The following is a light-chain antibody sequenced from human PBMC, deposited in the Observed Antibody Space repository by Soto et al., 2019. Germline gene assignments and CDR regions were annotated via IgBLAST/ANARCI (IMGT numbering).Light chain of an antibody. CDR1: SSNIGINT. Sequence: QSVLTQPPSASGTPGQRVTLSCSGSSSNIGINTVDWYQHLPGTAPKLLIYSNNQRSSGVPDRISGSKSGTSASLAISGLQSEDEADYYCAAWDDSLSGHYVFGTGTKLTV. CDR2: SNN. J-gene: IGLJ1*01. CDR3: AAWDDSLSGHYV. V-gene: IGLV1-44*01.